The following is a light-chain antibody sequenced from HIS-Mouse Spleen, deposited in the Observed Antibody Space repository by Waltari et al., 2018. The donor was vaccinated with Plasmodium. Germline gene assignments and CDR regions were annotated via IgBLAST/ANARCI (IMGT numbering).Light chain of an antibody. Sequence: EIVLTQSPGTLSLSPGERATLSCRASQSVSSSYLAWYQQKPGQAPRLLIYGASSRATCIPDRFSGSGSGTDFTLTISRLEPEDVAVYYCQQYGSSPQITFGGGTKVEIK. CDR1: QSVSSSY. CDR3: QQYGSSPQIT. J-gene: IGKJ4*01. V-gene: IGKV3-20*01. CDR2: GAS.